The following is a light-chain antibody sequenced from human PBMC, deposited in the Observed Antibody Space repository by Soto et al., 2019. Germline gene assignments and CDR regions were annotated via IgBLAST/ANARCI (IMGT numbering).Light chain of an antibody. CDR3: MQALQTPGT. Sequence: DIVMTQSPLSLPVIPGEPASISCKSSQSLLHNNGYNYLDWYLQKPGQSPQLLIYLGSNRDSGVPHRFSGSGSGTDFTLKINRVEAEDVGVYYFMQALQTPGTFGQGPKVEVK. CDR1: QSLLHNNGYNY. J-gene: IGKJ1*01. V-gene: IGKV2-28*01. CDR2: LGS.